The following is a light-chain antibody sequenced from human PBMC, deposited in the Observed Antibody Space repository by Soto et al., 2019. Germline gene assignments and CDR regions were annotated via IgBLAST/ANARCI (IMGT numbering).Light chain of an antibody. CDR2: KAS. J-gene: IGKJ5*01. CDR3: LQDYNYPPT. V-gene: IGKV1-6*01. Sequence: IQMTQSPSSLSASVGDRVTITCRASQSISSYLNWYQQKPGKAPKLLIYKASSLESGVPSRFSGSGSGTDFTLTISSLQPEDFATYYCLQDYNYPPTFGQGTRLEIK. CDR1: QSISSY.